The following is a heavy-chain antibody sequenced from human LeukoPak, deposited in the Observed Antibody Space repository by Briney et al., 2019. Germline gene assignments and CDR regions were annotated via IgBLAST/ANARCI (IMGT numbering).Heavy chain of an antibody. Sequence: SETLSLTCAVYGGSFSDYYWSWIRQPPGKGLEWIGEINHSGSTNYNPSLKSRVTISVDTSKNQFSLKLSSVTAADTAVYYCARRPRYYYYYYMDVWGKGTTVTVSS. V-gene: IGHV4-34*01. CDR2: INHSGST. J-gene: IGHJ6*03. D-gene: IGHD6-6*01. CDR1: GGSFSDYY. CDR3: ARRPRYYYYYYMDV.